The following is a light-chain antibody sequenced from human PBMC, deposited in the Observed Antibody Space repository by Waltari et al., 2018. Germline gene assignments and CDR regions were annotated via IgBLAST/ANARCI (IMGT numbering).Light chain of an antibody. Sequence: DIVMTQSPDSLALSLGERATINCESSQSLLYSSNNKDYLAWFQQKPGQPPKLLSSWASTRESGVPDRFSGSGSGTDFTLTISSLQPDDFATYYCQRYNSYANTFGQGTKVDIK. CDR1: QSLLYSSNNKDY. CDR2: WAS. V-gene: IGKV4-1*01. CDR3: QRYNSYANT. J-gene: IGKJ2*01.